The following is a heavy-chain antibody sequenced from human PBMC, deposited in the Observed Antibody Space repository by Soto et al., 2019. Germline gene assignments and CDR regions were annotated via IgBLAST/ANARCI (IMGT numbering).Heavy chain of an antibody. CDR3: ARSNSIAAAGTRSCWFGP. Sequence: PSETLSLTCAVYGGSFSGYYWSWIRQPPGKGLEWIGEINHSGSTNYNPSLKSRVTISVDTSKNQFSLKLSSVTAADTAVYYCARSNSIAAAGTRSCWFGPWGQGTLVTVSS. D-gene: IGHD6-13*01. J-gene: IGHJ5*02. CDR1: GGSFSGYY. V-gene: IGHV4-34*01. CDR2: INHSGST.